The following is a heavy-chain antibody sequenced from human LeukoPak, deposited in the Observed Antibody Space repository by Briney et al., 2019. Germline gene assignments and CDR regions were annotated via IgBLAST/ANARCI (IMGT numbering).Heavy chain of an antibody. CDR3: ARSPESLWFGESNPLYYYYGMDV. V-gene: IGHV3-33*01. Sequence: GGSLRLSCAASGFTFSSYGVHWVRQAPGKGLEWVAVIWYDGSNKYYADSVKGRFTISRDNSKNTLYLQMNSLRAEDTAVYYCARSPESLWFGESNPLYYYYGMDVWGQGTTVTVSS. CDR1: GFTFSSYG. D-gene: IGHD3-10*01. CDR2: IWYDGSNK. J-gene: IGHJ6*02.